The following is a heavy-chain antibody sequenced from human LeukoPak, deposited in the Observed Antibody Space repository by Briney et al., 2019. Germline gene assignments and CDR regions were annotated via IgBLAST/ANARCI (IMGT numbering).Heavy chain of an antibody. CDR3: AKDGGHCTSLDCSEEGDY. Sequence: PGGSLRLSCAASGFTFSSYGMHWVRQAPGKGLEWVAFIRYDGSNKYYADSVKGRFTISRDNSKNTVYLQMNSLRAEDTATYYCAKDGGHCTSLDCSEEGDYWGQGTLVTVSS. CDR2: IRYDGSNK. V-gene: IGHV3-30*02. J-gene: IGHJ4*02. CDR1: GFTFSSYG. D-gene: IGHD2-8*01.